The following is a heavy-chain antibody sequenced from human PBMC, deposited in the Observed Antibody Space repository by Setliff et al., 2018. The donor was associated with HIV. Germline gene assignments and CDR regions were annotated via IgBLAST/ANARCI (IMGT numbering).Heavy chain of an antibody. CDR3: ARSGSGWYEGGFYFDY. Sequence: PGGSLRLSCTASGFTFSSYNLNWVRQAPGKGLEWVPSISSSSSYIYYADSVKGRFTISRDNAKRSLYLRMNSLRAEDTAVYYCARSGSGWYEGGFYFDYWGQGTLVTVSS. J-gene: IGHJ4*02. V-gene: IGHV3-21*01. CDR1: GFTFSSYN. CDR2: ISSSSSYI. D-gene: IGHD6-19*01.